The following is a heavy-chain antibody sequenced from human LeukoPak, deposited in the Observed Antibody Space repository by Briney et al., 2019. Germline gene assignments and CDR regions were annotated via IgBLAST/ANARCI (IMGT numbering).Heavy chain of an antibody. Sequence: GGSLRLSCAASGFTLSSSAMSWVRQAPGKGLEWVSALSGSGGSTYYADSVKGRFTISRDNSRNTVYLQMNSLRAEDTAVYYCAKESPGWLRLFDYWGQGTLVTVSS. V-gene: IGHV3-23*01. CDR2: LSGSGGST. J-gene: IGHJ4*02. CDR1: GFTLSSSA. CDR3: AKESPGWLRLFDY. D-gene: IGHD5-12*01.